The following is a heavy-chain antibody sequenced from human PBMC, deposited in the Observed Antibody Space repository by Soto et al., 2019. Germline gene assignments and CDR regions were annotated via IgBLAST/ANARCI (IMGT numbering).Heavy chain of an antibody. CDR1: GGSISSGGYY. Sequence: SETLSLTCTVSGGSISSGGYYWSWIRQHPGKGLEWIGYIYYSGSTYYNPSLKSRVTISVDTSKNQFSLKLSSVTAADTAVYYCARGGYSYGYGPHYYGMDVWGQGSTVTFSS. CDR2: IYYSGST. V-gene: IGHV4-31*03. CDR3: ARGGYSYGYGPHYYGMDV. D-gene: IGHD5-18*01. J-gene: IGHJ6*02.